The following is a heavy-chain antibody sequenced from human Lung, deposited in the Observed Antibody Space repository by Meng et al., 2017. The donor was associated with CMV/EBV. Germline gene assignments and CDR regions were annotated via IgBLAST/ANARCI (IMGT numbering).Heavy chain of an antibody. D-gene: IGHD3-3*01. V-gene: IGHV4-31*03. J-gene: IGHJ5*02. CDR1: GGSISSSAYY. CDR2: IYYSGST. Sequence: SXTLSLXCTVSGGSISSSAYYWSWIRQHPGKGLEWIGYIYYSGSTYYNPSLKSRVTISVDTSNTQFSLTLSSVTAADTAVYYCARGPTPTISEGWFDPWGQGTLVTFSS. CDR3: ARGPTPTISEGWFDP.